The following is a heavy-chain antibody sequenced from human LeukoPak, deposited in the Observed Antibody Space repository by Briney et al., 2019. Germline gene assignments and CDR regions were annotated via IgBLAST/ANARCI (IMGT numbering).Heavy chain of an antibody. D-gene: IGHD3-22*01. J-gene: IGHJ4*02. CDR1: GGSIRSTTYY. CDR2: IYYSGNT. V-gene: IGHV4-39*07. Sequence: IPSETLSLTCSVSGGSIRSTTYYWGWIRQPPGKGLEWIGSIYYSGNTYYSPSLMSRVTISVDTSKNQFSLNLSSVTAADTAVYFCARAPHFFDTSGSRYYFDYWGQGALVTVSS. CDR3: ARAPHFFDTSGSRYYFDY.